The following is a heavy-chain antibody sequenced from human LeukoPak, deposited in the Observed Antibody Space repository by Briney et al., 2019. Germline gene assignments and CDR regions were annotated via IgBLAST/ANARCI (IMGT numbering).Heavy chain of an antibody. J-gene: IGHJ4*02. CDR1: GGSISSYY. CDR2: IYYSGST. D-gene: IGHD3-10*01. Sequence: KPSETLSLTGTVSGGSISSYYWSWIRQPPGKGLEWIGYIYYSGSTNYNPSLKSRVTISVDTSKNQFSLKLSSVTAADTAVYYCARAAIMVRGVSFDYWGQGTLVTVSS. V-gene: IGHV4-59*01. CDR3: ARAAIMVRGVSFDY.